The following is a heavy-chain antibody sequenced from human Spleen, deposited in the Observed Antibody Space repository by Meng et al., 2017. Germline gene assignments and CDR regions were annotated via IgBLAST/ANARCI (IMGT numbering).Heavy chain of an antibody. Sequence: SETLSLTCTVSGGAISSGNYYWTWIRQPAGKGLEWIGRIYTSGIFNYNPSHKSRATISADTSKNHFSLSLTSATAADTGVYYCASAVPTGPFEYWGQGELVTVYS. V-gene: IGHV4-61*02. CDR1: GGAISSGNYY. D-gene: IGHD4-17*01. CDR2: IYTSGIF. J-gene: IGHJ4*02. CDR3: ASAVPTGPFEY.